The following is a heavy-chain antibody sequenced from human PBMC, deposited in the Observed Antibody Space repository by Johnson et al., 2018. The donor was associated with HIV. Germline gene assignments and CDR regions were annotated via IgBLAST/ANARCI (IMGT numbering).Heavy chain of an antibody. CDR3: ARERGSFEYSSSVAFDI. CDR2: ISFAGGNK. J-gene: IGHJ3*02. CDR1: GFTLSSYA. D-gene: IGHD6-6*01. V-gene: IGHV3-30*04. Sequence: QVQLVESGGGLVQPGGSLSLSCAASGFTLSSYAMHWVRQAPGKGLEWGAVISFAGGNKYSPNSVKGRFTFSRDNAKNSLYLQMNSLRAEDTALYNCARERGSFEYSSSVAFDIWGQGTMVTVSS.